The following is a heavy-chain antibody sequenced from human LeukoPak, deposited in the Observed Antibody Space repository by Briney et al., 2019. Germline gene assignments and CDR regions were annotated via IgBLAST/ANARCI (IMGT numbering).Heavy chain of an antibody. CDR2: INPNSGGT. V-gene: IGHV1-2*06. CDR3: ARGSRPYSWFGELPLDY. D-gene: IGHD3-10*01. CDR1: GYTFTDYY. J-gene: IGHJ4*02. Sequence: ASVKVSCKASGYTFTDYYMHWVRQAPGQGLEWMGRINPNSGGTNYAQKFQGRVTMTRDTSISTAYMELSRLRSDDTAVYYCARGSRPYSWFGELPLDYWGQGTLVTVSS.